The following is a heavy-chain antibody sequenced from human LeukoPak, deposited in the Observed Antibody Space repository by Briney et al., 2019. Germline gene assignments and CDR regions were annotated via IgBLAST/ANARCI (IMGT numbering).Heavy chain of an antibody. CDR2: KYYSGST. J-gene: IGHJ4*02. D-gene: IGHD5-18*01. CDR3: ARGRSYGFDFDS. V-gene: IGHV4-61*01. CDR1: GVSINTCCYY. Sequence: SETLSLTCDVSGVSINTCCYYWTWIRQPPGKGLEWIGYKYYSGSTRYNSSLRSRFTISLDTSKNQFSLRLTSVTAADTAVYYCARGRSYGFDFDSWGPGTLVIVSS.